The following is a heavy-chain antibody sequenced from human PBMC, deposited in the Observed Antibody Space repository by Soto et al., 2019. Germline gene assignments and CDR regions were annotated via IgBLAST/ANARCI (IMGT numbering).Heavy chain of an antibody. CDR2: INTDGTTT. CDR1: GFTFSTYW. CDR3: ARDRDTYGLNYFAY. J-gene: IGHJ4*02. D-gene: IGHD5-18*01. V-gene: IGHV3-74*01. Sequence: GGSLRLSCAASGFTFSTYWMHWVRQAPGKGLVWVSRINTDGTTTTYADSVKGRFTISRDNGKNTLYLQMNSLRAEDTAVYYCARDRDTYGLNYFAYWGQGTLVTVSS.